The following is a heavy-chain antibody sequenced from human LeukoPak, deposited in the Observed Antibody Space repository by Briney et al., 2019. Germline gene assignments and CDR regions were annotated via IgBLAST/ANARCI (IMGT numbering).Heavy chain of an antibody. CDR3: ARGVDCSDFAFDI. Sequence: PSETLSLTCTVSGGSISSHCWSWIRQPPRKGLEWIGYVYYSGSTNYNPSLKSRVTISEDTSKKQLSLNLSSVTAADTAVYYCARGVDCSDFAFDIWGQGTVVTVSS. CDR2: VYYSGST. V-gene: IGHV4-59*11. CDR1: GGSISSHC. D-gene: IGHD2-15*01. J-gene: IGHJ3*02.